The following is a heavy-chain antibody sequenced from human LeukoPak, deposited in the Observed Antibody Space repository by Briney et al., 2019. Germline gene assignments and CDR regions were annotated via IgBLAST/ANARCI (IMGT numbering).Heavy chain of an antibody. CDR2: INPHSGGT. D-gene: IGHD2-2*01. V-gene: IGHV1-2*02. J-gene: IGHJ4*02. CDR3: ARDVGEYCSSTNCYASHY. CDR1: GYTFTGYY. Sequence: ASVKLSCKASGYTFTGYYIHWVRHAPGQGLEWMGWINPHSGGTNYAQKFQGGVTMTRYTSITTDYMELSRLRSDDTAVYYCARDVGEYCSSTNCYASHYWGQGTLVTVSS.